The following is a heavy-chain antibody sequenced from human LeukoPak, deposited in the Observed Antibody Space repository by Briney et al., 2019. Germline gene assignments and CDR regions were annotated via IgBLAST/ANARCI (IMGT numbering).Heavy chain of an antibody. CDR2: INPNSGGT. V-gene: IGHV1-2*02. CDR1: GYTFTGYY. D-gene: IGHD3-9*01. J-gene: IGHJ6*02. Sequence: ASVKVSCKASGYTFTGYYMHWVRQAPGQGLEWMGWINPNSGGTNYAQKFQGRVTMTRDTSISTAYMELSRLRSDDTAVYYCAGDFALYYDILTGANDPYYYYGMDVWGQGTTVTVSS. CDR3: AGDFALYYDILTGANDPYYYYGMDV.